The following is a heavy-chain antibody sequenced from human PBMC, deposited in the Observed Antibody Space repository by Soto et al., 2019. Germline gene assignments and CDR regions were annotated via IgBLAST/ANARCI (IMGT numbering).Heavy chain of an antibody. Sequence: PGESLKISCKGSGYSFTSYWIGWVRQMPGKGLEWMGIIYPGDSDARYSPSFAGQVTISVDKSITTAYLHWSSLEASDGAVYYCARQGDMAATPADAFDIWGQGTLVTVS. V-gene: IGHV5-51*01. J-gene: IGHJ3*02. CDR1: GYSFTSYW. D-gene: IGHD6-19*01. CDR3: ARQGDMAATPADAFDI. CDR2: IYPGDSDA.